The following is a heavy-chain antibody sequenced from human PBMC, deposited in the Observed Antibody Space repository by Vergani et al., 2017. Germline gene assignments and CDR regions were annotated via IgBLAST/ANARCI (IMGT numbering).Heavy chain of an antibody. CDR2: ISYDGSNK. V-gene: IGHV3-30*04. J-gene: IGHJ4*02. Sequence: QVQLVESGGGVVQPGRSLRLSCAASGFTFSSYAMHWVRQAPGKGLEWVAVISYDGSNKYYADSVKGRFTISRDNSTNALYLQMNSLRAEDTAVYYCARGKGGTLDYWGQGTLVTVSS. D-gene: IGHD1-7*01. CDR1: GFTFSSYA. CDR3: ARGKGGTLDY.